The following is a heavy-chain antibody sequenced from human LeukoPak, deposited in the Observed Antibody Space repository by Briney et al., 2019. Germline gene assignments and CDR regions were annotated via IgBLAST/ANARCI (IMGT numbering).Heavy chain of an antibody. CDR2: INPNSGGT. CDR3: ARGRFSGYGAD. Sequence: ASVKVSCKASGYTFTGYYMHWVRQAPGQGLEWMGWINPNSGGTNFAQKFQGRVTMTRDTSISTAYMELSSLTSDDTAVYYCARGRFSGYGADWGQGTLVTVSS. V-gene: IGHV1-2*02. J-gene: IGHJ4*02. CDR1: GYTFTGYY. D-gene: IGHD5-12*01.